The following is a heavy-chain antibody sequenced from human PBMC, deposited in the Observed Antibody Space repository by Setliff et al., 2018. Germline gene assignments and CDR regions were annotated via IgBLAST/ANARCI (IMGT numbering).Heavy chain of an antibody. D-gene: IGHD3-10*01. CDR3: ARHEFVGGYYGSVTYRHFDY. CDR2: IYYTGTA. Sequence: PSETLSLTCTVPGDSISSTSYQWGWVRQPPGKGLEWIGSIYYTGTAYYNPSLKSRVTISVDTSKNQFSLQVTSLAATDTALYFCARHEFVGGYYGSVTYRHFDYWGQGILVTVS. CDR1: GDSISSTSYQ. V-gene: IGHV4-39*01. J-gene: IGHJ4*02.